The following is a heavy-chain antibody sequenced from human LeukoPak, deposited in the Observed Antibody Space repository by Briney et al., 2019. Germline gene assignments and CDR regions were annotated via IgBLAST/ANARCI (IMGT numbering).Heavy chain of an antibody. Sequence: SETLSLTCAVYGGSFSGYYWGWIRQPPGKGLEWIGSIYHSGSTYYNPSLKSRVTISVDTSKNQFSLKLSSVTAADTAVYYCARDPTSSGSYYADAFDIWGQGTMVTVSS. CDR2: IYHSGST. CDR1: GGSFSGYY. D-gene: IGHD1-26*01. V-gene: IGHV4-38-2*02. J-gene: IGHJ3*02. CDR3: ARDPTSSGSYYADAFDI.